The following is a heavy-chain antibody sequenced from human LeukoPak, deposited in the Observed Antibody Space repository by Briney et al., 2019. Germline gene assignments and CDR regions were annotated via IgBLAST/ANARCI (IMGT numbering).Heavy chain of an antibody. CDR3: ARDAVDTAMVALY. D-gene: IGHD5-18*01. V-gene: IGHV1-69*05. CDR1: GGTFSSYA. J-gene: IGHJ4*02. Sequence: SVKVSCKASGGTFSSYAISWVRQAPGQGLEWMGGIIPIFGTANYAQKLQGRVTMTTDTSASTAYMELRSLRSDDTAVYYCARDAVDTAMVALYWGQGTLVTVSS. CDR2: IIPIFGTA.